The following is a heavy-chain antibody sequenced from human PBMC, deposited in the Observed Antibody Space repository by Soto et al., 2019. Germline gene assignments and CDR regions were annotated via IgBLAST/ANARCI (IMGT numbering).Heavy chain of an antibody. V-gene: IGHV4-59*01. J-gene: IGHJ6*02. Sequence: SETLSLTCTVSGGSISGSYWSWIRQTPRKVLEWVGYIHYSGSTNYNPSLKSRVTMSVDSAKNQFSLQLSSVTAADTAVYYCARDQYDFRSGSYYYAMEVWGQGTKVTVSS. D-gene: IGHD3-3*01. CDR3: ARDQYDFRSGSYYYAMEV. CDR2: IHYSGST. CDR1: GGSISGSY.